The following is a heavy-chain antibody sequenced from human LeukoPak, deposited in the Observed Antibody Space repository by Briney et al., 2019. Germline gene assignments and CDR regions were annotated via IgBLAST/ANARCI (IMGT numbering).Heavy chain of an antibody. CDR2: IYISGTT. V-gene: IGHV4-4*07. Sequence: SETLSLTCTASDDSIGSYYWNWIRQPAGKGLEWIGRIYISGTTNYNPALKSRVTMSVDTSRNQFSLKLSSVTAADTAVYYCARGGCSSSSCYKGAFDMWGHGTVVTVSS. CDR3: ARGGCSSSSCYKGAFDM. J-gene: IGHJ3*02. CDR1: DDSIGSYY. D-gene: IGHD2-2*02.